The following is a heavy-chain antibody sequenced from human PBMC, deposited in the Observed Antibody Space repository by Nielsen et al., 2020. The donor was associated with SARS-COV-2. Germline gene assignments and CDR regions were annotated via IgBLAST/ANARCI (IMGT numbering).Heavy chain of an antibody. J-gene: IGHJ4*02. Sequence: ASVKVSCKASGGSFSSYTISWVRQAPGQGLEWMGIINPYGGSTNYAQKFQGRVTMTRDTSTSTVYMELSSLRSEDTAVYYCAREADYYASSGPKGPDYWGQGTLVAVSS. CDR3: AREADYYASSGPKGPDY. CDR1: GGSFSSYT. V-gene: IGHV1-46*01. D-gene: IGHD3-22*01. CDR2: INPYGGST.